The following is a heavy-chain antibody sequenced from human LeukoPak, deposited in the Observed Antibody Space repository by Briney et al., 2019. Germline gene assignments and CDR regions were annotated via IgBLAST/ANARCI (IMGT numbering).Heavy chain of an antibody. CDR2: ISSSGTTK. CDR1: GFTFSSYE. J-gene: IGHJ4*02. D-gene: IGHD1-1*01. V-gene: IGHV3-48*03. CDR3: AREGYNCNDPLDY. Sequence: GGSLRLSCAASGFTFSSYEMNWVRQAPGKGLEWVSYISSSGTTKYYADSVKDRFTISRDNAKNSLYLQMNSLRAEDTAVYYCAREGYNCNDPLDYWGQGTLVTVSS.